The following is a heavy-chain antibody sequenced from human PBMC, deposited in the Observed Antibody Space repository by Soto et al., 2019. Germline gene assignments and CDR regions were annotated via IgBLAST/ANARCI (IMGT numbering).Heavy chain of an antibody. CDR1: GYSFTHYW. Sequence: GESLKISCKASGYSFTHYWISWVRQVPGKGPEWMGIIYPGDSDTKYNPSFQGQVTISADKSITTTYLQWSSLKASDTAIYYCAASIFYYGMDVWGQGTTVTVSS. V-gene: IGHV5-51*01. J-gene: IGHJ6*02. CDR2: IYPGDSDT. CDR3: AASIFYYGMDV.